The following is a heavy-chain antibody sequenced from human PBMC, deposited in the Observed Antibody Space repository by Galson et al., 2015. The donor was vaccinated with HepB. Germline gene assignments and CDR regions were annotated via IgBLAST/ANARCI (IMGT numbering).Heavy chain of an antibody. V-gene: IGHV5-51*03. CDR3: ARSGYSSGWNFDY. CDR2: IYPGDSDT. Sequence: QSGAEVKKPGESLKISCEGSGYSFTSYWIGWVRQIPGKGLEWMGIIYPGDSDTRYSPSFQGQVTISADKSISTAYLQWGSLKASDTAMYYCARSGYSSGWNFDYWGQGTLVTVSS. D-gene: IGHD6-19*01. J-gene: IGHJ4*02. CDR1: GYSFTSYW.